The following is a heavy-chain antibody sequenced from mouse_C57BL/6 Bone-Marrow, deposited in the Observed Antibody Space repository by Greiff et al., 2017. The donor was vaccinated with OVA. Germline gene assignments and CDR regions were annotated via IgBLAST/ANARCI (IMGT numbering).Heavy chain of an antibody. D-gene: IGHD2-4*01. Sequence: EVQGVESGGGLVRPGGSLSLSCAASGFTFTDYYMSWVRQPPGKALEWLGFIRNKANGYTTEYSASVKGRFTISRDNSQSILYLQMNALRAEDSATYYCASLDYDYDGLAYWGQGTLVTVSA. V-gene: IGHV7-3*01. CDR3: ASLDYDYDGLAY. CDR1: GFTFTDYY. CDR2: IRNKANGYTT. J-gene: IGHJ3*01.